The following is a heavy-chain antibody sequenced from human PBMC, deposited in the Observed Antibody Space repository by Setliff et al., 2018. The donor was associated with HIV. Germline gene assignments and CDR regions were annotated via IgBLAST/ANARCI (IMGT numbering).Heavy chain of an antibody. Sequence: GESLKISCKDSGYKFTSYWIGWVRQMPGKGLEWMGFINPSDLDTRYSPSFEGQVTMSADKSINTAYLQWNSLKASDTAMYYCARQPTDTSGYNNWFDSWGQGTLVTVSS. V-gene: IGHV5-51*01. CDR3: ARQPTDTSGYNNWFDS. D-gene: IGHD3-3*01. CDR2: INPSDLDT. J-gene: IGHJ5*01. CDR1: GYKFTSYW.